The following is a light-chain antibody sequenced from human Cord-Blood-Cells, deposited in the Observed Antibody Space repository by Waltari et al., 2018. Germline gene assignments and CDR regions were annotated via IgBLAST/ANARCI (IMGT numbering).Light chain of an antibody. CDR1: SSDVGSYNL. J-gene: IGLJ3*02. Sequence: QSALTQPASVSGSPGQSITISCTGTSSDVGSYNLFSWYQQHPGKAPKLSIYEGSKRPSGFSNRFSVSKSGTTASLTISGLQAEDEADYYCCSYAGSSTWVFGGGTKLTVL. V-gene: IGLV2-23*01. CDR2: EGS. CDR3: CSYAGSSTWV.